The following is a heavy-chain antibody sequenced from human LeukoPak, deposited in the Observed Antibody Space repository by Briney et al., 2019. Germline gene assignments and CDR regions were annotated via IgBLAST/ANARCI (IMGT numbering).Heavy chain of an antibody. D-gene: IGHD2-15*01. V-gene: IGHV1-2*02. CDR2: INPNSGGT. CDR3: ASRPDQHLLYYFDY. Sequence: AXVKVSCKASGYTFTGYYMHWVRQAPGQGLEWMGWINPNSGGTKYAQKLQGRVTMTSDASISTAYMELSSLRSDDTAVYYCASRPDQHLLYYFDYWGQGALVTVSS. CDR1: GYTFTGYY. J-gene: IGHJ4*02.